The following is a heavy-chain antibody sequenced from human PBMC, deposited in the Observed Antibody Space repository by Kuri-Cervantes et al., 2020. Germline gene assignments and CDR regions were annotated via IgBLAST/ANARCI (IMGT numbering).Heavy chain of an antibody. D-gene: IGHD1-26*01. V-gene: IGHV1-69*13. CDR2: IIPIFGTA. CDR3: AKERLVGGSYYYYFDY. Sequence: SVKVSCKASGGTFSSYAISWVRQAPGQGLEWMGGIIPIFGTANYAQKFQGRVTITADESTSTAYMELSSLRSEDTAVYYCAKERLVGGSYYYYFDYWGQGTLVTVSS. J-gene: IGHJ4*02. CDR1: GGTFSSYA.